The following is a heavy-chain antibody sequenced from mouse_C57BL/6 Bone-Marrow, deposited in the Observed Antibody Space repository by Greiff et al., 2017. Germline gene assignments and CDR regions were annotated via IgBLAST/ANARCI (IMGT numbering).Heavy chain of an antibody. CDR2: IYPGDGDT. Sequence: VKLQESGAELVKPGASVKISCKASGYAFSSYWMNWVKQRPGKGLEWIGQIYPGDGDTNYNGKFKGKATLTADKSSSTAYMQFSSLTSEDSAVYFCASYYYGSSYVFDVWGTGTTVTVSS. J-gene: IGHJ1*03. D-gene: IGHD1-1*01. CDR1: GYAFSSYW. V-gene: IGHV1-80*01. CDR3: ASYYYGSSYVFDV.